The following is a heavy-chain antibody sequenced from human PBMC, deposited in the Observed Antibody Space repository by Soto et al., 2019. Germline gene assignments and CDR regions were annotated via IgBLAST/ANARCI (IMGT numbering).Heavy chain of an antibody. CDR3: ATLSTQFDR. V-gene: IGHV3-11*01. CDR1: GFTFSDYY. CDR2: ISGSGNSI. D-gene: IGHD1-1*01. J-gene: IGHJ5*02. Sequence: QVLLVESGGGLVKPGGSLRLSCAASGFTFSDYYMSWILQAPGMGLEWVSYISGSGNSIYYADSVKGRFTISRDNAKNSLYLQMNSLRVEDTAVYYCATLSTQFDRWGQGNLVTVSS.